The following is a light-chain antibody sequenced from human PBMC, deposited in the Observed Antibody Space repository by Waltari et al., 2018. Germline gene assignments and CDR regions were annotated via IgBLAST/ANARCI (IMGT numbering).Light chain of an antibody. CDR1: NIGSKS. Sequence: SYVLTQPPSVSVAPGQTASITCGGDNIGSKSVHWYQQKAGQAPVLVVHDDSDRPSGIPEGLSGANSGNTANLTISRVEAGDEADFYCQVWDSGSGHPHVVFGGGTRLTVL. CDR3: QVWDSGSGHPHVV. V-gene: IGLV3-21*02. J-gene: IGLJ2*01. CDR2: DDS.